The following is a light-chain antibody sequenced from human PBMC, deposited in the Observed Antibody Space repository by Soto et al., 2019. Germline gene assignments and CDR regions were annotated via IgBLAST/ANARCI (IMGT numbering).Light chain of an antibody. CDR1: SSDDGGYNY. J-gene: IGLJ2*01. CDR2: DVS. Sequence: QSALTQPASVSGSPGQSITISCTGTSSDDGGYNYVSWYQQHPGKAPKLIIYDVSNRPSGVSNRFSGSKSGNTASLTISGLQAEDEADYYCSSYTSSSTLDVVFGGGTKLTVL. CDR3: SSYTSSSTLDVV. V-gene: IGLV2-14*01.